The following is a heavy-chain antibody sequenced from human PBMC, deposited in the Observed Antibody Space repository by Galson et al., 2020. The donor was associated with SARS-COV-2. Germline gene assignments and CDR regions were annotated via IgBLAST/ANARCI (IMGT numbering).Heavy chain of an antibody. J-gene: IGHJ4*02. CDR3: ARIYCSGGSCYHPDY. D-gene: IGHD2-15*01. Sequence: SGPTLVKPTQTLTLTCTFSGFSLSTSGMCVSWIRQPPGKALEWLARIDWDDDKYYSTSLKTRLTISKDTSKNQVVLTMTNMDPVDTATYYCARIYCSGGSCYHPDYWGQGTLVTVSS. CDR1: GFSLSTSGMC. CDR2: IDWDDDK. V-gene: IGHV2-70*11.